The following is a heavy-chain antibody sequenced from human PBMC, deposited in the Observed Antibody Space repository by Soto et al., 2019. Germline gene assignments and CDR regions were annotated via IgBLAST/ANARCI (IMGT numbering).Heavy chain of an antibody. D-gene: IGHD3-10*01. CDR1: GGSISSYY. CDR3: ARRGITMVRGVIRGSYMDV. CDR2: IYYSGST. V-gene: IGHV4-59*08. Sequence: SDTLSLTCTVSGGSISSYYWSWIRPPPGKGLEWIGYIYYSGSTNYNPSLKSRVTISVDTSKNQFSLKLSSVTAADTAVYYCARRGITMVRGVIRGSYMDVWGKGTTVTVSS. J-gene: IGHJ6*03.